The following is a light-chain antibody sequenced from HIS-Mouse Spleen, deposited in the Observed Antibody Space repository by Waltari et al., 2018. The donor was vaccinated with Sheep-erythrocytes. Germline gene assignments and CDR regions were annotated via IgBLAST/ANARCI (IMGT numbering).Light chain of an antibody. V-gene: IGLV2-11*01. Sequence: QSALTQPRSVSGSPGPSVTISCTGTSRYVGGYNYVSWYQQHPGKAPNLMIYDVSKRPSGVPDRFSGSKSGNTASLTISGLQAEDEADYYCCSYAGSYTLVFGGGTKLTVL. CDR1: SRYVGGYNY. J-gene: IGLJ2*01. CDR2: DVS. CDR3: CSYAGSYTLV.